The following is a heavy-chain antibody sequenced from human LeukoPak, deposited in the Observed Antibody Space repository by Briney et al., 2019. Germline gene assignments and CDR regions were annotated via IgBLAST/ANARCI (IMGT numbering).Heavy chain of an antibody. J-gene: IGHJ6*03. Sequence: ASVKVSCKASGYTFTSYDINRVRQATGQGLEWMGWMNPNSGNTGYAQKFQGRVTITRNTSISTAYMELSSLRSEDTAVYYCAISSTSGGYYYYYYMGVWGKGTTVTVSS. CDR3: AISSTSGGYYYYYYMGV. D-gene: IGHD2-2*01. CDR1: GYTFTSYD. V-gene: IGHV1-8*03. CDR2: MNPNSGNT.